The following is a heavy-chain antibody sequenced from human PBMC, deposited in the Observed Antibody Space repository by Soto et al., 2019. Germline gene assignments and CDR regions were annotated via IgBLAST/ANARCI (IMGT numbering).Heavy chain of an antibody. V-gene: IGHV1-3*01. D-gene: IGHD3-10*01. CDR1: GYTFTNYA. CDR3: ARMVFGSGGWYEP. CDR2: INGGKGNT. J-gene: IGHJ5*02. Sequence: QVQLVQSGAEVKKPGASVKVSCKASGYTFTNYAIHWVRQAPGLGLEWMGWINGGKGNTEYSQKFQDRVTITRDTSASTAYMELTSLRFEDTAVYYCARMVFGSGGWYEPWGQGTRVTVSS.